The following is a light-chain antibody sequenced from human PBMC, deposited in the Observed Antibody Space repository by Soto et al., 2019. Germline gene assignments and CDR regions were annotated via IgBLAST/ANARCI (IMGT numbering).Light chain of an antibody. V-gene: IGKV3-20*01. J-gene: IGKJ1*01. CDR1: QTISGSY. CDR3: QLYGSSPWT. Sequence: EIVLTQSPGTLSLSPGERATLSCRASQTISGSYLAWFQQKPGQAPRLLIYGASSRATGIADRFSGSGSGTDFTLTISRLESEDFAVYYCQLYGSSPWTFGQGTKVEIK. CDR2: GAS.